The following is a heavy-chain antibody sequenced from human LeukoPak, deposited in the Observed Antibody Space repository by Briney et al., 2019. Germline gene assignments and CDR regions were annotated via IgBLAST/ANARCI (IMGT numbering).Heavy chain of an antibody. J-gene: IGHJ4*02. CDR2: IKQDGSEK. CDR1: EFTFAIYW. Sequence: GGSLRLSCAASEFTFAIYWMSWVRQSPGKGLEWVANIKQDGSEKYYVDSVKGRFTISRDNAKNSLYLQMNSLRAEDTAVYFCARGQTTVTNWGQGTLVTVSS. D-gene: IGHD4-17*01. CDR3: ARGQTTVTN. V-gene: IGHV3-7*03.